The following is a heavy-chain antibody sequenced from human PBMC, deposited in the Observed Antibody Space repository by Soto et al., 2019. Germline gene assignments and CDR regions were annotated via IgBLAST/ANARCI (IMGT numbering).Heavy chain of an antibody. Sequence: PSETLSLTCTVSGVSISSGGYYWSWIRQHPGKGLEWIGYIYYSGSTYYNPSLKSRVTISVDTSKNQFSLKLSSVTAADTAVYYCARSYYSGYGTDYWGQGTLVTVSS. CDR1: GVSISSGGYY. V-gene: IGHV4-31*03. D-gene: IGHD5-12*01. CDR3: ARSYYSGYGTDY. CDR2: IYYSGST. J-gene: IGHJ4*02.